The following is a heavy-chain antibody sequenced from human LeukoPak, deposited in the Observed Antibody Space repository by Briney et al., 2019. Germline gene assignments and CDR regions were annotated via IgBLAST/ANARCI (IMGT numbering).Heavy chain of an antibody. D-gene: IGHD3-3*01. CDR1: GFTFSSYA. J-gene: IGHJ4*02. V-gene: IGHV3-23*01. CDR3: AKDYDLWSGYPTYYIDY. CDR2: ISGSGGST. Sequence: PGGSLRLSCAASGFTFSSYAMSWVRQAPGKGLEWVSAISGSGGSTYYADSVKGRFTISRDNSKNTLYLQMNSLRADDTAVYYCAKDYDLWSGYPTYYIDYWGQGTMVTVSS.